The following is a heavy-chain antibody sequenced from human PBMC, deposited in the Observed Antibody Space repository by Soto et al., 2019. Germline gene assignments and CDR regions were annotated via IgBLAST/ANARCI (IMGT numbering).Heavy chain of an antibody. CDR2: IKQDGREK. V-gene: IGHV3-7*01. CDR1: GFIFSSYW. J-gene: IGHJ4*02. Sequence: EVQLVESGGGLVQPGGSLRLSCAASGFIFSSYWMSWVRQAPGKGLEWVANIKQDGREKYYVDSVKGRFTISRDNAKNSLYLQMNSLRAEDTAVYYCAREVQGITMVRGIDYWGQGTLVTVSS. D-gene: IGHD3-10*01. CDR3: AREVQGITMVRGIDY.